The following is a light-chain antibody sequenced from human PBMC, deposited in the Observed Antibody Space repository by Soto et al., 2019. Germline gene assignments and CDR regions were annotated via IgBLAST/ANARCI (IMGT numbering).Light chain of an antibody. J-gene: IGKJ4*01. CDR2: DAS. Sequence: EIVLTQSPATLSLSPGERATLSCRASQSVSSYLAWYQQKPGQAPRLLIYDASNMATGIPSRFSGSESGTDFTLTISSLEPEDFATYYCQQRSNWPPTFGGGTKVEIK. V-gene: IGKV3-11*01. CDR3: QQRSNWPPT. CDR1: QSVSSY.